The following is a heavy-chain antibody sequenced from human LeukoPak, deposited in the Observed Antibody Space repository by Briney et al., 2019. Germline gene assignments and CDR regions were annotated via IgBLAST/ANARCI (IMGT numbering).Heavy chain of an antibody. CDR3: ARDGDYGDYVAYWYFDL. V-gene: IGHV4-34*01. D-gene: IGHD4-17*01. CDR2: INHSGST. J-gene: IGHJ2*01. CDR1: GGSFSDYY. Sequence: SETLSLTCAVYGGSFSDYYRSWIRQPPGKGLEWIGEINHSGSTNYNPSLKSRVTISVDTSKNQFSLKLSSVTAADTAVYYCARDGDYGDYVAYWYFDLWGRGTPVTVSS.